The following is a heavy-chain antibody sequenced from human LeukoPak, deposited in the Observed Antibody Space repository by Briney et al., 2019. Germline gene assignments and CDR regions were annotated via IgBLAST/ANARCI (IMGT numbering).Heavy chain of an antibody. CDR3: ARAPFHFDGSGFSMDAFDA. D-gene: IGHD3-22*01. CDR2: TTPIFGSA. Sequence: GASVKVSCKASGGTFSSHAVSWARQAPGQGLEWMGGTTPIFGSAEYAQKLQDRLTITTDDSTSTAYMILSSLRSEDTAVYYCARAPFHFDGSGFSMDAFDAWGQGTMVTVSS. V-gene: IGHV1-69*05. J-gene: IGHJ3*01. CDR1: GGTFSSHA.